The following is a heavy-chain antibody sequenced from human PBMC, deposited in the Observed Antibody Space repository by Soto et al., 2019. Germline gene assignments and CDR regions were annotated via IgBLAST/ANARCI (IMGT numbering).Heavy chain of an antibody. V-gene: IGHV1-69*01. Sequence: QVQLVQSGAEVKKPGSSVKVSCKASGGTFRSYSISWVRQAPGQGLELMGGIIPIFDITNYAQKFQGRVTITADESTSTDYMELSSLGSDDTAVYYCARPDEGGYSSNHHYYYALDVWGQGTTVTV. CDR2: IIPIFDIT. J-gene: IGHJ6*02. CDR3: ARPDEGGYSSNHHYYYALDV. D-gene: IGHD3-22*01. CDR1: GGTFRSYS.